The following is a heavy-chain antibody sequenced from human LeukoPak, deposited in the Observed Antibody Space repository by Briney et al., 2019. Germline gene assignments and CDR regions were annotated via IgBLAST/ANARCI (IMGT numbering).Heavy chain of an antibody. CDR1: GYTFTNYY. V-gene: IGHV1-46*01. D-gene: IGHD3-10*01. Sequence: ASVKVSCKTSGYTFTNYYIHWVRQAPGQGPEWMGIINTTAGTRTNTQRLQGRISMTRDTSTSSVYMELSSLTSDDTAIYYCARDLGAYYGPNYWGQGTLVTVSS. J-gene: IGHJ4*02. CDR3: ARDLGAYYGPNY. CDR2: INTTAGTR.